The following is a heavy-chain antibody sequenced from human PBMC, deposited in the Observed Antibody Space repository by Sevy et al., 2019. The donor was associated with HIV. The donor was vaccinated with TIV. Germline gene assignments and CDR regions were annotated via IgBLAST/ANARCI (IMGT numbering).Heavy chain of an antibody. CDR3: AKEGGGYCSGGSCYWIYYYYGMDV. CDR2: ISGSGGST. Sequence: GGSLRLSCAASGFTFSSYAMSWVRQAPGKGLEWVSAISGSGGSTYYADSVKGRFTISRDNSKNTLYLQMNSLRAEDTDVYYCAKEGGGYCSGGSCYWIYYYYGMDVWGQGTTVTVSS. CDR1: GFTFSSYA. D-gene: IGHD2-15*01. J-gene: IGHJ6*02. V-gene: IGHV3-23*01.